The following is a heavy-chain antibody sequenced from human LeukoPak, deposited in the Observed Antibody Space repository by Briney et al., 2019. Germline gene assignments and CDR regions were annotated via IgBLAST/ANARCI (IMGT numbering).Heavy chain of an antibody. Sequence: PSETLSLTCTVSGGSISSSSYYWGWIRQPPGKGLEWIGGIYYSGSTSYNPSLKSRVTISVDTSKNHFSLKLSSVTAADTAVYYCARQTRITIFGNNLFDPWGRGTLVTVSS. CDR3: ARQTRITIFGNNLFDP. CDR2: IYYSGST. V-gene: IGHV4-39*01. D-gene: IGHD3-3*01. J-gene: IGHJ5*02. CDR1: GGSISSSSYY.